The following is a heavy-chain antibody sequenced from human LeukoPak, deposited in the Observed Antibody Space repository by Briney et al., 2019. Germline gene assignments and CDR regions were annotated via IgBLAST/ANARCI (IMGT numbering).Heavy chain of an antibody. CDR2: IKQDGSEK. V-gene: IGHV3-7*01. CDR1: GFTFSSYW. Sequence: QPGGSLRLSCAASGFTFSSYWMSWARQAPGKGLEWVANIKQDGSEKYYVDSVKGRFTISRDNAKNSLYLQMNSLRAEDTAVYYCAKHSRPLVVSPLYFDYWGQGTLVTVSS. CDR3: AKHSRPLVVSPLYFDY. J-gene: IGHJ4*02. D-gene: IGHD3-22*01.